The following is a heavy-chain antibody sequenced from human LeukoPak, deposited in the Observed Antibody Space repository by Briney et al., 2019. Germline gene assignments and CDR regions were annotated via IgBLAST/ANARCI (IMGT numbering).Heavy chain of an antibody. J-gene: IGHJ3*02. CDR2: IESGGNT. CDR3: AKRVGYGYGIDI. V-gene: IGHV3-53*01. D-gene: IGHD4-17*01. Sequence: GRSLRLSCAASGFTVSSNDMSWVRQAPGKGLEWVPIIESGGNTYYADSVKGRFTISRDNSKSTVFLQMNSLRAEDTAFYYCAKRVGYGYGIDIWGPGTMVTVSS. CDR1: GFTVSSND.